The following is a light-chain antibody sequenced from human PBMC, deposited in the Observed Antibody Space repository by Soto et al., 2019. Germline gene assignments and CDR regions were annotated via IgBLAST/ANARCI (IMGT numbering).Light chain of an antibody. J-gene: IGLJ2*01. CDR3: QSYDSSLRGSL. CDR1: SSNIGAGYD. V-gene: IGLV1-40*01. CDR2: ANR. Sequence: QSVLTQPPSVSAAPWQRVTISCTGSSSNIGAGYDVHWYQHLPGTAPKLLIYANRGRPSGVPDRFSGSKSGTSASLGITGVQDEDEADYYCQSYDSSLRGSLFGGGTKVTVL.